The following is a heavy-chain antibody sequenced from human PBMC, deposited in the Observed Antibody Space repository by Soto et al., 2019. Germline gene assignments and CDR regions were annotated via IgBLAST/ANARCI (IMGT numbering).Heavy chain of an antibody. V-gene: IGHV3-53*02. CDR1: GFSVTTNY. J-gene: IGHJ6*02. CDR2: TVTGGST. CDR3: ATKPPSSIHGGAFGMDV. Sequence: EVQLVDTGGGLIQPGGSLRLSCLASGFSVTTNYIIWVRQPPGKGLEWVSTTVTGGSTHYADSVKGRFSISRDNSKNTVYLQMNNLRVEATAVYYCATKPPSSIHGGAFGMDVWGQATTVSVSS. D-gene: IGHD3-10*01.